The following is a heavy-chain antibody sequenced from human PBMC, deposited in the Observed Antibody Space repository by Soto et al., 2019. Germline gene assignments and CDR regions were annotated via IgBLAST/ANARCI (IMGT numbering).Heavy chain of an antibody. CDR2: ISYDGSNK. V-gene: IGHV3-30*18. Sequence: QVQLVESGGGVVQPGRSLRLSCAASGFTFSSYGMHWVRQAPGKGLEWVAVISYDGSNKYYADSVKGRFTISRDNSKNTLYLQMNSLRAEDTAVYYCAKVDYYDSSGYLNDYYYGMDVWGQGTTVTVSS. J-gene: IGHJ6*02. D-gene: IGHD3-22*01. CDR1: GFTFSSYG. CDR3: AKVDYYDSSGYLNDYYYGMDV.